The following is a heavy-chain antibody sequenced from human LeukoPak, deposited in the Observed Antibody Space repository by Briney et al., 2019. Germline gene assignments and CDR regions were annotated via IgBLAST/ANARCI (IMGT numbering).Heavy chain of an antibody. CDR1: GDSISNSNYY. Sequence: PSETLSLTCIVSGDSISNSNYYWAWIRQPPGKGLEWIGSGYYSGSTYYKSSLKSRVTISVDTSKNQFSLKLSSVTAADTAVYYCARDLNYWGQGTLVTVSS. V-gene: IGHV4-39*07. CDR3: ARDLNY. J-gene: IGHJ4*02. CDR2: GYYSGST.